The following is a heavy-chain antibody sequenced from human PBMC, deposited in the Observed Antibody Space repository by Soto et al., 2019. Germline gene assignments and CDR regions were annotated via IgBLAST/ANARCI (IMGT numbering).Heavy chain of an antibody. CDR1: GYTLTELS. D-gene: IGHD2-15*01. CDR2: FDPEDGET. Sequence: ASVKVSCKVSGYTLTELSMHWVRQAPGKGLEWMGGFDPEDGETIYAQKFQGRVTMTEDTSTDTAYMELSSLRSEDTAVYYCATEGYCSGGSCYSYDNWGQGTLVTVSS. CDR3: ATEGYCSGGSCYSYDN. V-gene: IGHV1-24*01. J-gene: IGHJ4*02.